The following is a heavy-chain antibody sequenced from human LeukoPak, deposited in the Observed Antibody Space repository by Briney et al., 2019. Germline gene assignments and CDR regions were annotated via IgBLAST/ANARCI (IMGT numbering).Heavy chain of an antibody. CDR1: GYTFTGYY. J-gene: IGHJ4*02. V-gene: IGHV1-2*02. CDR3: ARIQYQLLLAMDY. CDR2: INPNSGGT. Sequence: ASVKVSCKASGYTFTGYYMHWVRQAPGQGLEWMGWINPNSGGTNYAQKFQGRVNMTRDTSISTAYMELSRLRSDDTAVYYCARIQYQLLLAMDYWGQGTLVTVSS. D-gene: IGHD2-2*01.